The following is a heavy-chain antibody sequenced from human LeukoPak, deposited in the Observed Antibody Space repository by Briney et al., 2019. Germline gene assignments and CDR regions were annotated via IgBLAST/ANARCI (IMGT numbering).Heavy chain of an antibody. D-gene: IGHD2-15*01. V-gene: IGHV4-4*09. CDR3: ARRRSGGRDFDF. CDR1: GGSISSSY. Sequence: SETLSLTCTVSGGSISSSYWSWIRQPPGRGLEWIGYIYTSGSTNYNPSLKSRVTISVDTSKNQFSLNLSSVTAADTAVYYCARRRSGGRDFDFWGRGTLVTVSS. J-gene: IGHJ4*02. CDR2: IYTSGST.